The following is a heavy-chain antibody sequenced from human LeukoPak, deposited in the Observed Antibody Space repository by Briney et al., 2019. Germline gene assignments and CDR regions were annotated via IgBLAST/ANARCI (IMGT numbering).Heavy chain of an antibody. V-gene: IGHV3-21*01. CDR1: GFTFTSYS. CDR2: ISSSSSYI. CDR3: ARDASALY. Sequence: SGGSLRLSCAASGFTFTSYSMNWVRQAPGKGLEWVSSISSSSSYIYYADSVKGRFTISRENAKNSLDLQMNSLRDDDTSVYFCARDASALYWGRGTLVTVSS. D-gene: IGHD6-19*01. J-gene: IGHJ4*02.